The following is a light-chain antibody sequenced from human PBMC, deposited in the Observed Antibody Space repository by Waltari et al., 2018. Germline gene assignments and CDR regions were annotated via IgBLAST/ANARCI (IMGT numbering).Light chain of an antibody. V-gene: IGLV2-11*01. Sequence: QSALTHPRSVSGSPGQSVPFSFTGTRSDVACFSFVPWYQQHPGKAPKLLIYDVSKRPSGVPDHFSGSKSGNTASLTISGLQAEDEADYFCCSYAGAYTLGVFGTGTKVTVL. CDR2: DVS. CDR1: RSDVACFSF. CDR3: CSYAGAYTLGV. J-gene: IGLJ1*01.